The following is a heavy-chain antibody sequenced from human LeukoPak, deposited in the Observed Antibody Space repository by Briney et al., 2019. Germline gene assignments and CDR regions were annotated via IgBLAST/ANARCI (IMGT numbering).Heavy chain of an antibody. CDR1: GFTFSSYE. Sequence: GGSLRLSCAASGFTFSSYEMNWVRQAPGKGLEWVSYISSSGSTIYYADSVKGRFTISRDNAKNSLYLQMNSLRAEDTAVYYCARAPLYYYDSSGYFYRGYYYYYMDVWGKGTTVTVSS. CDR2: ISSSGSTI. CDR3: ARAPLYYYDSSGYFYRGYYYYYMDV. D-gene: IGHD3-22*01. J-gene: IGHJ6*03. V-gene: IGHV3-48*03.